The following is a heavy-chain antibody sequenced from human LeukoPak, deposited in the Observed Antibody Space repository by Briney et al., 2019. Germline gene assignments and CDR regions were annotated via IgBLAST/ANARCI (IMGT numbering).Heavy chain of an antibody. CDR3: ARVQYFDL. CDR1: GFTFSSYW. J-gene: IGHJ2*01. Sequence: PGGSLRLSCVVSGFTFSSYWMSWVRQAPGKGLEWVANIKQDGSEKYYVDSVKGRFTMSRDNAKNSLYLQMNSLRAEDTAVYYCARVQYFDLWGRGTLVTVSS. CDR2: IKQDGSEK. V-gene: IGHV3-7*01.